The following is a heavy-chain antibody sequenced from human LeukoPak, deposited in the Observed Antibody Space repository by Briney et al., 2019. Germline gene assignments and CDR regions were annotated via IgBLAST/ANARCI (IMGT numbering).Heavy chain of an antibody. V-gene: IGHV4-59*01. CDR1: GGSISTYY. J-gene: IGHJ4*02. Sequence: ASETLSLTCTVSGGSISTYYWSWIRQPPGKGLEWIGYIYYTGSTNYNPSLKSRVTISVDTSKNQFSLKLSSVTAADTAVYYCARDRGDGYDYFWDYWGQGTLVTVSS. CDR2: IYYTGST. D-gene: IGHD5-12*01. CDR3: ARDRGDGYDYFWDY.